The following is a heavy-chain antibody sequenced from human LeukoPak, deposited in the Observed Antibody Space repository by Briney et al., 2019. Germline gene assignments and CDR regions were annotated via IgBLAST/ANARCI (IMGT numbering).Heavy chain of an antibody. D-gene: IGHD3-3*01. CDR2: LTPLAGTP. Sequence: ASVKVSCKASGDTFGTFSFNWVRQAPSEGLEWLGGLTPLAGTPNYAQKFQGRLTISADKSTSTVYMELSRLTSEDTAVYLCAKFWSGYYTDWGQGTLVSVSS. CDR3: AKFWSGYYTD. J-gene: IGHJ4*02. CDR1: GDTFGTFS. V-gene: IGHV1-69*06.